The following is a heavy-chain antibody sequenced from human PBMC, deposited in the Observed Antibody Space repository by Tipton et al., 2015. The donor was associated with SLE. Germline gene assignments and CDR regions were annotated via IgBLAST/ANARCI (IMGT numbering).Heavy chain of an antibody. CDR1: GGSLSSYY. CDR3: ARRPPYQPRNEYFDL. D-gene: IGHD2-2*01. Sequence: TLSLTCTVSGGSLSSYYWSWIRQPPGKGLEWIGEINHSGSTNYNPSLKSRVTISVDTSKNQFSLKLSSVTATDTAVYYCARRPPYQPRNEYFDLWGRGTLVTVSS. CDR2: INHSGST. J-gene: IGHJ2*01. V-gene: IGHV4-59*08.